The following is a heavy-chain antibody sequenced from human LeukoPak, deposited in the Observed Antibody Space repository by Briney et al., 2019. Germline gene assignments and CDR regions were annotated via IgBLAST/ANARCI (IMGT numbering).Heavy chain of an antibody. D-gene: IGHD3-16*02. CDR3: SRDHYDYVWGSFRFEYYGMDV. J-gene: IGHJ6*02. CDR1: GFTFGDYS. Sequence: PGGSLRLSCTASGFTFGDYSMSWLSHAPGRGREWVGFLRSKTFGGTTDYAASVKGRFTISRDDSKGIAYLQMNSLKTEDTAVYYCSRDHYDYVWGSFRFEYYGMDVWGQGTTVTVSS. CDR2: LRSKTFGGTT. V-gene: IGHV3-49*03.